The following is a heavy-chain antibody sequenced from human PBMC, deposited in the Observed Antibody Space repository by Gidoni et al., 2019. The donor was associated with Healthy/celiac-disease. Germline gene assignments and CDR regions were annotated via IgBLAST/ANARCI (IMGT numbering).Heavy chain of an antibody. CDR1: GGSISSYY. J-gene: IGHJ6*02. V-gene: IGHV4-59*01. CDR3: ARGVGATMDYYGMDV. D-gene: IGHD1-26*01. CDR2: IYYSGST. Sequence: QVQLQESGPGLVKPSETLSLTCTVSGGSISSYYWSWIRQPPGKGLEWIGYIYYSGSTNYNPSLKSRVTISVDTSKNQFSLKLSSVTAADTAVYYCARGVGATMDYYGMDVWGQGTTVTVSS.